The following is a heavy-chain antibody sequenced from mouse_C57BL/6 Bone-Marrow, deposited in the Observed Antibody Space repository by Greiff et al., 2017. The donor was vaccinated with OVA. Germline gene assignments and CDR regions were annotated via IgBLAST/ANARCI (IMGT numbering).Heavy chain of an antibody. CDR2: IDPENGDT. Sequence: DVQLQESGAELVRPGASVKLSCTASGFNIKDDYMHWVKQRPEQGLEWIGWIDPENGDTEYASKFQGKATITADTSSNTAYLQLSSLTSEDTAVYYCTTYYYGSSYGFDYWGQGTTLTVSS. J-gene: IGHJ2*01. D-gene: IGHD1-1*01. V-gene: IGHV14-4*01. CDR3: TTYYYGSSYGFDY. CDR1: GFNIKDDY.